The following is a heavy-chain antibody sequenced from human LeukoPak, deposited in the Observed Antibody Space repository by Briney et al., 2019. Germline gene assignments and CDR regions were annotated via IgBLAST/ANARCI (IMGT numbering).Heavy chain of an antibody. CDR3: AREQGYFDY. J-gene: IGHJ4*02. Sequence: GRSLRLSCAASGFTFSSYAMHWVRQAPGKGLEWVALISYDGSNKYSADSVKGRFTISRDSSKNTLYLQMNSLRAEDTAVYYCAREQGYFDYWGQGTLVTVSS. CDR1: GFTFSSYA. V-gene: IGHV3-30-3*01. CDR2: ISYDGSNK.